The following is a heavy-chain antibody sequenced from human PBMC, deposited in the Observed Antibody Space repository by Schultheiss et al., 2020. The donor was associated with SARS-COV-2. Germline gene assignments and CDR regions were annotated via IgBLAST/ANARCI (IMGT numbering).Heavy chain of an antibody. CDR1: GFTFSSYW. V-gene: IGHV3-7*03. D-gene: IGHD6-19*01. CDR2: IKQDGSEK. Sequence: GESLKISCAASGFTFSSYWMSWVRQAPGKGLEWVANIKQDGSEKYYVDSVKGRFTISRDNAKNSLYLQMNSLRAEDTAVYYCAKDLSSGWSSDCIDHWGPGTLVTVSS. CDR3: AKDLSSGWSSDCIDH. J-gene: IGHJ4*02.